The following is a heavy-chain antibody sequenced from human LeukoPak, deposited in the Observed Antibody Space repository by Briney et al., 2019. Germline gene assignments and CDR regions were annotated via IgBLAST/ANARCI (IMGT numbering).Heavy chain of an antibody. Sequence: SETLSLTCAVYGGSFSGYYWSWIRQPPGKGLEWIGYIYYSGSTNYNPSLKSRVTISVDTSKNQFSLKLSSVTAADTAVYYCARAKVTTFDYWGQGTLVTVSS. CDR3: ARAKVTTFDY. V-gene: IGHV4-59*01. CDR2: IYYSGST. CDR1: GGSFSGYY. J-gene: IGHJ4*02. D-gene: IGHD4-11*01.